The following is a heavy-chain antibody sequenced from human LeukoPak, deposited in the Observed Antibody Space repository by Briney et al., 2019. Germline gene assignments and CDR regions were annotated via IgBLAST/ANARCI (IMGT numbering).Heavy chain of an antibody. CDR3: ARVPYSTRYYMDV. D-gene: IGHD6-13*01. V-gene: IGHV4-4*07. Sequence: SETLSLTCNVSGDSISSYYWSWIRQPAGKGLEWIGHIYIDGSTTYNPSLKSRFTMSVDTSKSQFSLRLTSVTAADTAVCYCARVPYSTRYYMDVWGKGTTVTVSS. CDR1: GDSISSYY. CDR2: IYIDGST. J-gene: IGHJ6*03.